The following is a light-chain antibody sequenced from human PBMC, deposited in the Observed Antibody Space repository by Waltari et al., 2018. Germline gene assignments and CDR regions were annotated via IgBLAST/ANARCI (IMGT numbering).Light chain of an antibody. CDR1: QYISDW. CDR2: AAS. CDR3: HHYYIPPLT. J-gene: IGKJ5*01. V-gene: IGKV1-5*03. Sequence: DIQMTQSPSTLSASVGDRVTITCRASQYISDWLAWYQQKPGKPPKLLIYAASILESGVPSRFSGSGSGTQFTLTISSLQAEDVAVYYCHHYYIPPLTFGQGTRLEI.